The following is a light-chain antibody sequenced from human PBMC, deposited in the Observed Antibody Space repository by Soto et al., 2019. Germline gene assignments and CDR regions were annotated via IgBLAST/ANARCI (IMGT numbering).Light chain of an antibody. CDR2: ESN. V-gene: IGLV1-51*02. CDR1: SSNIGNNY. J-gene: IGLJ3*02. CDR3: GTWDNSLSAWV. Sequence: QAVVTQPPSVSAAPGQKVTISCSGSSSNIGNNYVSWYQQLPGTAPKLLIYESNKRYSGIPDRFSASKSGTSATLGITGLQTGDEADYYCGTWDNSLSAWVFGGGTQLTVL.